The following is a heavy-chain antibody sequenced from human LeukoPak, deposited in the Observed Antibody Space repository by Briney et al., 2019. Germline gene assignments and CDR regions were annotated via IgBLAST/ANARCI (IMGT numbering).Heavy chain of an antibody. CDR3: ARVPDPGMAVAGFDY. D-gene: IGHD6-19*01. J-gene: IGHJ4*02. V-gene: IGHV3-30-3*01. CDR2: ISYDGSNK. Sequence: PGGSLRLSCAASGFTFSSYAMHWVRQAPGKGLEWVAVISYDGSNKYYADSVKGRFTISRDNSKNTLYLQMNSLRAEDTAVYYCARVPDPGMAVAGFDYWGQGTLVTVSS. CDR1: GFTFSSYA.